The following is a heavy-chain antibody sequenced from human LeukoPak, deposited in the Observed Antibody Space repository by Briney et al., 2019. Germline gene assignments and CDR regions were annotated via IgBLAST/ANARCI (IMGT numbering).Heavy chain of an antibody. J-gene: IGHJ5*02. CDR2: INHSGST. CDR3: ARRKWLLNWFDP. Sequence: SETLSLTCAVYGGSFSGYYWSWIRQPPGKGLEWIGEINHSGSTNYNPSLKSRVTISVDTSKNQFSLKLSSVTAADTAVYYCARRKWLLNWFDPWGQGTLVTVSS. CDR1: GGSFSGYY. V-gene: IGHV4-34*01. D-gene: IGHD6-19*01.